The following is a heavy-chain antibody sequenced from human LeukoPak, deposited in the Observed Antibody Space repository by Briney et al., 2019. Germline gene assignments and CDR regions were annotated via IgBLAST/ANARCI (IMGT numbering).Heavy chain of an antibody. D-gene: IGHD3-10*02. Sequence: SETLSLTCTVSGGSISSYYWSWIRQPPRKGLEWSGYIYYSGSTNYNLSLKSRVTISVDTSKNQFSLKLSSVPAADPAVYYCARLQYVDDAFDIWGQGPMVTVSS. CDR2: IYYSGST. CDR1: GGSISSYY. V-gene: IGHV4-59*12. CDR3: ARLQYVDDAFDI. J-gene: IGHJ3*02.